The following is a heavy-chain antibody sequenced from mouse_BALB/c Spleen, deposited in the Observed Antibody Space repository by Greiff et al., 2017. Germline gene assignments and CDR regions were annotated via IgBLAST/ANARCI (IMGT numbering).Heavy chain of an antibody. CDR2: IWAGGST. CDR1: GFSLTSYG. CDR3: ARDGGYDYDGFAY. J-gene: IGHJ3*01. D-gene: IGHD2-4*01. Sequence: VKVEESGPGLVAPSQSLSITCTVSGFSLTSYGVHWVRQPPGKGLEWLGVIWAGGSTNYNSALMSRLSISKDNSKSQVFLKMNSLQTDDTAMYYCARDGGYDYDGFAYWGQGTLVTVSA. V-gene: IGHV2-9*02.